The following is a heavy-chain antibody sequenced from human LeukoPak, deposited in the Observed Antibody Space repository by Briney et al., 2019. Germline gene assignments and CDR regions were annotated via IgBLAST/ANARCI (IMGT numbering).Heavy chain of an antibody. Sequence: SETLSLTCTVSGGSISSYYWSWIRQPPGKGLEWIGYIYYSGSTNYNPSLKSRVTISVDTSKNQFSLKLSSVTAADTAVYYCARHEAAYTFNYWGQGTLVTVSS. V-gene: IGHV4-59*08. CDR2: IYYSGST. D-gene: IGHD3-16*01. J-gene: IGHJ4*02. CDR1: GGSISSYY. CDR3: ARHEAAYTFNY.